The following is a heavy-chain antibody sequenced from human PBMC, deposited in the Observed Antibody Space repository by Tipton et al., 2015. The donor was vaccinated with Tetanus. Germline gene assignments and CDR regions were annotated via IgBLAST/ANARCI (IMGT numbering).Heavy chain of an antibody. Sequence: SLRLSCAASGFTFSSYGMHWVRQAPGKGLEWVAVIWYDGSNKYYADSVKGRFTISRDNSKNTLYLQMNSLRAEDTAVYYCARQWDTVGLSAFDIWGQGTLVTVHS. CDR1: GFTFSSYG. D-gene: IGHD1-26*01. CDR3: ARQWDTVGLSAFDI. V-gene: IGHV3-33*01. J-gene: IGHJ3*02. CDR2: IWYDGSNK.